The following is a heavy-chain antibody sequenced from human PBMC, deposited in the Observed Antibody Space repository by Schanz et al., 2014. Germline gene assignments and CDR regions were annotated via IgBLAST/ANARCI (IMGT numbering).Heavy chain of an antibody. V-gene: IGHV1-18*01. CDR3: ARAFGGYDPAGALDY. Sequence: QVQLVQSGAEVKKPGASVKVSCKASGYTFTSYGISWVRQAPGQGLEWMGWISGSNGNTNYAQKFQGWVTMTRDTSISTAYMELSRLKSDDTAVYYCARAFGGYDPAGALDYWGQGTLVTVSS. D-gene: IGHD5-12*01. CDR1: GYTFTSYG. J-gene: IGHJ4*02. CDR2: ISGSNGNT.